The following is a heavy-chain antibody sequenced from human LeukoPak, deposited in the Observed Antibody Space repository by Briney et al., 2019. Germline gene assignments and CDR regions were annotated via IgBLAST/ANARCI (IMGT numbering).Heavy chain of an antibody. CDR2: IRSKAYGETA. V-gene: IGHV3-49*03. D-gene: IGHD1-1*01. CDR1: GFTFGDYA. CDR3: TRDRGAYNLYDY. Sequence: GGSLRLSCTASGFTFGDYAMSWIRQAPGKGLEWVGFIRSKAYGETADYAASVKGRFTISRDDSKAIAYLQMNSLKTEDTAVYHCTRDRGAYNLYDYWGRGTLVTVSS. J-gene: IGHJ4*02.